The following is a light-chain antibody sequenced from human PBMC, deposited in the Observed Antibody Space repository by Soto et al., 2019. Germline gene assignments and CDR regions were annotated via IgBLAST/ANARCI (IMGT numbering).Light chain of an antibody. CDR3: QQYGSSGP. CDR2: GAS. J-gene: IGKJ3*01. V-gene: IGKV3-20*01. CDR1: QSVSSNY. Sequence: SVLTRSAVTRSWCKGERATLSCRASQSVSSNYLAWYQQKPGQAPKVLIYGASSRATGIPDRFSGTGSETDFTLTISRLAPEDFAVYYCQQYGSSGPFGPGTMVDI.